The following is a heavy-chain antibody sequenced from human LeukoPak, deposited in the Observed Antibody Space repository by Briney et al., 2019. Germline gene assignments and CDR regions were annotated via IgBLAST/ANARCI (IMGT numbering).Heavy chain of an antibody. CDR2: FDPEDGET. D-gene: IGHD2-15*01. V-gene: IGHV1-24*01. CDR3: ATIHTALLRLGGLGY. J-gene: IGHJ4*02. Sequence: ASVKVSCKASGYTFTGYYMHWVRQAPGQGLEWMGGFDPEDGETIYAQKFQGRVTMTEDTSTDTAYMELSSLRSEDTAVYYCATIHTALLRLGGLGYWGQGTLVTVSS. CDR1: GYTFTGYY.